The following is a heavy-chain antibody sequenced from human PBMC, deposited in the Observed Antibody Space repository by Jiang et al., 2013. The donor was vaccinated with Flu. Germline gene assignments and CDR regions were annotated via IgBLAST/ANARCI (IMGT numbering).Heavy chain of an antibody. D-gene: IGHD3-22*01. Sequence: TVFGDSISSYYWNWIPASPPGRDWSGLGISIPVEHQLQPSLESRVTMSVDTSKNQFSLRLSSVTAADTAIYYCARGTAYQSSGFFPPFDYWGQGTPVTVSS. CDR1: GDSISSYY. CDR2: SIPVEH. V-gene: IGHV4-4*07. J-gene: IGHJ4*02. CDR3: ARGTAYQSSGFFPPFDY.